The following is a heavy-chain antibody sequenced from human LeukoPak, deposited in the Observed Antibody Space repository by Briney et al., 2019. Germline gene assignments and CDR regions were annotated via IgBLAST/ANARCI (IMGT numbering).Heavy chain of an antibody. CDR2: INPNSGGT. D-gene: IGHD6-13*01. CDR3: ARAQSSIWPPAPIDY. V-gene: IGHV1-18*01. J-gene: IGHJ4*02. CDR1: GYTFTNYG. Sequence: ASVKVSCKASGYTFTNYGISWVRQAPGQGLEWMGWINPNSGGTNYAQKFQGRVTITADESTSTAYMELSSLRSEDTAVYYCARAQSSIWPPAPIDYWGQGTLVTVSS.